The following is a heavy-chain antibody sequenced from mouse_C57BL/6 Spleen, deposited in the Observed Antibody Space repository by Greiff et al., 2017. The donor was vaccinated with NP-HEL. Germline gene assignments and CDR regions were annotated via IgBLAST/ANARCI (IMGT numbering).Heavy chain of an antibody. J-gene: IGHJ2*01. V-gene: IGHV1-22*01. D-gene: IGHD1-1*01. CDR2: INPNNGGT. Sequence: VQLQQSGPELVKPGASVKMSCKASGYTFTDYNMHWVKQSHGKSLEWIGYINPNNGGTSYNQKFKGKATLTVNKSTSTAYMELRSLTSEDSAVYYCARSSYGSSYGDDYFDYWGQGTTLTVSS. CDR1: GYTFTDYN. CDR3: ARSSYGSSYGDDYFDY.